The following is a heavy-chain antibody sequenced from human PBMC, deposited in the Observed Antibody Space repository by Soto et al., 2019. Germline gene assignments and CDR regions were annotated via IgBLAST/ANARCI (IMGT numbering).Heavy chain of an antibody. CDR3: ARVGVAATLGGSGWFDP. V-gene: IGHV3-53*02. CDR2: IYSGGST. CDR1: GFTVSSNY. J-gene: IGHJ5*02. Sequence: EVQLVETGGGLIQPGGSLRLSCAASGFTVSSNYMSWVRQAPGKGLEWVSVIYSGGSTYYADSVKGRFTISRDNSNNTLYLQMNSLRAEDTAVYYCARVGVAATLGGSGWFDPWGQGTLVTVSS. D-gene: IGHD2-15*01.